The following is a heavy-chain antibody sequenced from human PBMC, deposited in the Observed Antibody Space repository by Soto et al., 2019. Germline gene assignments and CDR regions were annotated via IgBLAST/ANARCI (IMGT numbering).Heavy chain of an antibody. J-gene: IGHJ6*02. V-gene: IGHV4-34*01. D-gene: IGHD6-13*01. CDR3: ARGGLGSISWYYGIRYYYYGMDV. CDR2: INHSGST. Sequence: SETLSLTCAVYGGSFSGYYWSWIRQPPGKGLEWIGEINHSGSTNYNPSLKSRVTISVDTSKNQISLKLSSVTAADTAVYYCARGGLGSISWYYGIRYYYYGMDVWGQGTRVTVSS. CDR1: GGSFSGYY.